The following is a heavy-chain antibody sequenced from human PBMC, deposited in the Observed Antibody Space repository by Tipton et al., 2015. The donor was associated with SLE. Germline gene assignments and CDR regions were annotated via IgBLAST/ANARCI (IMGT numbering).Heavy chain of an antibody. Sequence: SLRLSCAASGFTFSSYAMHWVRQAPGKGLEWVVVISNDGSSKYYADSVKGRFTISRDSSKNTQYLQMNSLRAEDTAVYYCARMDCSTTSCYLDWYFDLWGRSTLVTVSS. D-gene: IGHD2-2*01. J-gene: IGHJ2*01. CDR3: ARMDCSTTSCYLDWYFDL. CDR1: GFTFSSYA. CDR2: ISNDGSSK. V-gene: IGHV3-30*04.